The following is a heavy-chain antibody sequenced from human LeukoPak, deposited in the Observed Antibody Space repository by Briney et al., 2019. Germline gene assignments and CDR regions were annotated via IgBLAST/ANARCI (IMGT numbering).Heavy chain of an antibody. J-gene: IGHJ4*02. CDR1: GFTFSNYW. V-gene: IGHV3-74*01. Sequence: GGSVRLSCAASGFTFSNYWMHWFRQAPGKGLVWVSRIKTDGSEAGYADSVKGRFTISRDNAKNTLYLQMNSLRAEDTAVYYCSKPLADNGDHWGQGTLVTVS. CDR3: SKPLADNGDH. D-gene: IGHD1-14*01. CDR2: IKTDGSEA.